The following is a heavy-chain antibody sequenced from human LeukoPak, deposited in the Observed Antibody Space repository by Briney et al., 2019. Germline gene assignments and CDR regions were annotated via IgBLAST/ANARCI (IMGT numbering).Heavy chain of an antibody. D-gene: IGHD5-18*01. J-gene: IGHJ4*02. CDR2: IRSKANSHAT. V-gene: IGHV3-73*01. Sequence: GGSLRLSCAASGFTFSSYWMHWVRQAAGKGLEWVGRIRSKANSHATGYAESVKGRFSISRDDSKNTAYLQMNSLKTEDTAVYYCTRPGYNYGYDYWGQGTQVTVSS. CDR1: GFTFSSYW. CDR3: TRPGYNYGYDY.